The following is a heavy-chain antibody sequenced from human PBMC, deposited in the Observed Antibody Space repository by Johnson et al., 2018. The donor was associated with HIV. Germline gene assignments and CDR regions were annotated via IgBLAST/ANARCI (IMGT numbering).Heavy chain of an antibody. D-gene: IGHD2-21*02. CDR2: INWNGGST. V-gene: IGHV3-20*04. J-gene: IGHJ3*02. CDR1: GFTFDDYG. CDR3: AKDAIVVLTAGAFDI. Sequence: VQLVESGGGLVKPGGSLRLSCAASGFTFDDYGMSWVRQAPGKGLEWVSGINWNGGSTGYADSVKGRFTISRDTAKNSLYLQMNSRRAEDTALYYCAKDAIVVLTAGAFDIWGQGTMVTVSS.